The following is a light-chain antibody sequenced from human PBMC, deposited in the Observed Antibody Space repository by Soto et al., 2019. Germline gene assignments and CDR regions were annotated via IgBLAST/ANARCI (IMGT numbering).Light chain of an antibody. V-gene: IGKV3-15*01. Sequence: EIVMTQSLGTLSLSPWEGDTIYCRYSQSVSSNLAWYQQKPGQAPRLLIYHTSTRATGIPARFSGSGSGTDFTLTIASLQPEDVATYYCQKYNSDPLTFGGGTKLDI. CDR1: QSVSSN. CDR2: HTS. CDR3: QKYNSDPLT. J-gene: IGKJ4*01.